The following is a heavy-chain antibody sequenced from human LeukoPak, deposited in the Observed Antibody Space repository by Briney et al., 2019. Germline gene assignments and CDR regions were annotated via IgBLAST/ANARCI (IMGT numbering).Heavy chain of an antibody. CDR1: GDSISSYY. CDR3: ARGGQLWFEGREFDY. D-gene: IGHD5-18*01. CDR2: FYTSGST. J-gene: IGHJ4*02. V-gene: IGHV4-4*07. Sequence: SETLSLTCTVSGDSISSYYWSWIRQPAGKGLEWLGLFYTSGSTNYNPSLKSRVTMSVDTSKNQFSLKLSSVTAADTAVYYCARGGQLWFEGREFDYWGQGTLVTVSS.